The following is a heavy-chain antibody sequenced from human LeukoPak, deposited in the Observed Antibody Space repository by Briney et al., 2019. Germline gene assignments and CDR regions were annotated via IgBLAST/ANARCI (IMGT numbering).Heavy chain of an antibody. CDR3: ARGIWSATRVDYYLDN. J-gene: IGHJ4*02. V-gene: IGHV1-3*01. CDR2: INAGNGHT. D-gene: IGHD5-24*01. CDR1: GYTFSGYA. Sequence: ASVKVSCKASGYTFSGYAVHWVRQAPGQRFEWMGWINAGNGHTKYSQNFQGRVTITRASSANIVYMELSSLTSEDTAVYYCARGIWSATRVDYYLDNWGQGTLVTVSS.